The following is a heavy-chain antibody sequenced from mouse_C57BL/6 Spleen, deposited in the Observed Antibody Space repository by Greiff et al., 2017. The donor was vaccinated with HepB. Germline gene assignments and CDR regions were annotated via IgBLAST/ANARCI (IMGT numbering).Heavy chain of an antibody. CDR1: GFTFSSYA. CDR3: ARDYYGSSYWYFDV. V-gene: IGHV5-4*01. Sequence: EVQGVESGGGLVKPGGSLKLSCAASGFTFSSYAMSWVRQTPEKRLEWVATISDGGSYTYYPDNAKNNLYLQMSHLKSEDTAMYYCARDYYGSSYWYFDVWGTGTTVTVSS. J-gene: IGHJ1*03. D-gene: IGHD1-1*01. CDR2: ISDGGSYT.